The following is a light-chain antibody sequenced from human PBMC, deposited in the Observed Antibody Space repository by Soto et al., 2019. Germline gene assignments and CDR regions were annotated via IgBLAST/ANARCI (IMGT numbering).Light chain of an antibody. V-gene: IGKV3D-20*02. CDR3: QQRSNWPQT. J-gene: IGKJ1*01. CDR1: QRFGSSN. CDR2: STS. Sequence: EIVLTQSPGTLSLSPWERGTLSCRASQRFGSSNLAWYQQKPGQAPRLLIYSTSSRATGIPARFSGSGSGTDFTLTISSLEPEDFAVYYCQQRSNWPQTFGQGTKVDIK.